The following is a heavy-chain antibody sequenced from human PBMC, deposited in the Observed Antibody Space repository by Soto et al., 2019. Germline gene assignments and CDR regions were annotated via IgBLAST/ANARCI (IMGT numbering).Heavy chain of an antibody. CDR3: ASTTPYYYHGMDV. V-gene: IGHV3-33*01. CDR2: IWYDGSNK. D-gene: IGHD1-1*01. J-gene: IGHJ6*02. CDR1: GFTFSSYG. Sequence: QVQLVESGGGVVQPGRSLRPSCAASGFTFSSYGMHWVRQAPGKGLEWVAVIWYDGSNKYYADSVKGRITISRDNSKNNLYLQMNTLRAEDAAVYYCASTTPYYYHGMDVWGQATTVTVPS.